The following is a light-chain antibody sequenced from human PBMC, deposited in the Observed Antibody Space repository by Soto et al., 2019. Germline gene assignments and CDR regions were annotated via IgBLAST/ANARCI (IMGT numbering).Light chain of an antibody. J-gene: IGKJ1*01. CDR1: QSVGGSY. CDR2: VAS. Sequence: EIVLTQSPGTLSLSPGERATLSCRASQSVGGSYLAWFQQKPGQAPRLLIYVASTRATGVPDMFSGSGSATDFSLTINRLEPEDFAVYYCQHYGSSPWTFGQGTKVEIK. CDR3: QHYGSSPWT. V-gene: IGKV3-20*01.